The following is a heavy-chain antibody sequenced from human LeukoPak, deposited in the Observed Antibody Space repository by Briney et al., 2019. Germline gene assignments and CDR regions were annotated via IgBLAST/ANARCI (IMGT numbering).Heavy chain of an antibody. V-gene: IGHV1-69*13. CDR2: IIPIFGTA. J-gene: IGHJ4*02. CDR3: ARDLPRAAAGIGCYFDY. CDR1: GGTFSSYA. D-gene: IGHD6-13*01. Sequence: GASVKVSCKASGGTFSSYAISWVRQAPGQGLEWMGGIIPIFGTANYAQKFQGRVTITADESTSTAYMELSSLRSEDTAVYYCARDLPRAAAGIGCYFDYWGQGTLVTVSS.